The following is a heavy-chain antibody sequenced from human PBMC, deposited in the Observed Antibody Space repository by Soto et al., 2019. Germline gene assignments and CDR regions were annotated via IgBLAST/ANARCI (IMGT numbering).Heavy chain of an antibody. J-gene: IGHJ3*02. D-gene: IGHD2-15*01. CDR1: GGTFSSYA. V-gene: IGHV1-69*13. CDR2: IIPIFGTA. Sequence: GPSVKVSCKASGGTFSSYAISWVRQAPGQGLEWMGGIIPIFGTANYAQKFQGRVTITADESTSTAYMELSSLRSEDTAVYYCARAMVVVVVAATAAFDIWGQGTMVTVSS. CDR3: ARAMVVVVVAATAAFDI.